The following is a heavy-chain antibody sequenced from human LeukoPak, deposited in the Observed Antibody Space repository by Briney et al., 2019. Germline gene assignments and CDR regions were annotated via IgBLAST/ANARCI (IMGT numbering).Heavy chain of an antibody. J-gene: IGHJ4*02. CDR1: GGSFSGYY. Sequence: KASETLSLTCAVYGGSFSGYYWSWIRQPPGKGLEWIGEINHSGSTNYNPSLKSRVTISVDTSKNQFSLKLSSVTAADTAVYYCARGYPAAGKDYWGQGTLVTVSS. CDR2: INHSGST. CDR3: ARGYPAAGKDY. D-gene: IGHD6-19*01. V-gene: IGHV4-34*01.